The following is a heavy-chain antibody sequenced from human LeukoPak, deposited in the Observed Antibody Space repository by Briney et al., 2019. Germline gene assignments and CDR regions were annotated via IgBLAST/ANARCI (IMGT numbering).Heavy chain of an antibody. D-gene: IGHD1-26*01. CDR3: ASGGYSGSYWMLVDY. CDR2: INHSGST. J-gene: IGHJ4*02. CDR1: GGSFSGYY. Sequence: PSETLSLTCAVYGGSFSGYYWSWIRQPPGKGLEWIGEINHSGSTNYNPSLKSRVTISVDMSKNQFSLKLSSVTAADTAVYYCASGGYSGSYWMLVDYWGQGTLVTVSS. V-gene: IGHV4-34*01.